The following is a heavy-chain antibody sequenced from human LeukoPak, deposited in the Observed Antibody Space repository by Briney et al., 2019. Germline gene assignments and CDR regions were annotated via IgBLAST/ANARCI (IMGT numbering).Heavy chain of an antibody. Sequence: SSVKVSCKASGYTFTGYDMHWVRQAPGQRLEGMGWINPNSGGTNYAQKFQGRVTMTRDTYISTAYMELSRLRSDDTAVYYCARKIGYCSGGSCYYDYWGQGTMVIVSS. CDR3: ARKIGYCSGGSCYYDY. CDR2: INPNSGGT. D-gene: IGHD2-15*01. CDR1: GYTFTGYD. V-gene: IGHV1-2*02. J-gene: IGHJ4*02.